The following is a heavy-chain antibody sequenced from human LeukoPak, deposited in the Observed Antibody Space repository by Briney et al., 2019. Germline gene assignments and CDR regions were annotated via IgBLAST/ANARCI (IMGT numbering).Heavy chain of an antibody. J-gene: IGHJ4*02. Sequence: PGGSLRLSCAASGFTFSSYSMHWVRQAPGKGLEWVAIISYDGSNKYYPDSVKGRFTISRGNSKNTVYLQMNSLRVEDTAVYYCARANSSSWHNFNYWGQGTLVTVSS. D-gene: IGHD6-13*01. CDR1: GFTFSSYS. CDR2: ISYDGSNK. CDR3: ARANSSSWHNFNY. V-gene: IGHV3-30-3*01.